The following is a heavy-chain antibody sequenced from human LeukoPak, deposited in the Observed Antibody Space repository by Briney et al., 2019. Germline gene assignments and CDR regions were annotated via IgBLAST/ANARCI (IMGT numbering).Heavy chain of an antibody. CDR1: GGSISSGGSY. Sequence: PSQTLSLTCTVSGGSISSGGSYWSWFRQHPGKGLEWIGYIYYSGSSYYNPSLQSRVTISVDTSKNQFSLKLSSVTAADTAMYYCARGGGRPAPGSALHYSYYMDVWGMGTTVTVSS. CDR3: ARGGGRPAPGSALHYSYYMDV. V-gene: IGHV4-31*03. J-gene: IGHJ6*03. CDR2: IYYSGSS. D-gene: IGHD3-10*01.